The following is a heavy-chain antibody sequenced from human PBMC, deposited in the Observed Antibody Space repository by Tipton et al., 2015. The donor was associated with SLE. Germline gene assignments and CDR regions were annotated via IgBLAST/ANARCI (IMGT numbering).Heavy chain of an antibody. CDR1: GASVTTSGYY. CDR2: LSHLGVT. Sequence: TLSLTCTLSGASVTTSGYYWSWIRQSPGKGLEWVAGLSHLGVTFSHPSLHGRLSMSADASNNQFFLRLNSVTAADTAVYYCARGECGINCPMYNWFDPWGQGTLVTVSS. D-gene: IGHD1-1*01. CDR3: ARGECGINCPMYNWFDP. J-gene: IGHJ5*02. V-gene: IGHV4-39*02.